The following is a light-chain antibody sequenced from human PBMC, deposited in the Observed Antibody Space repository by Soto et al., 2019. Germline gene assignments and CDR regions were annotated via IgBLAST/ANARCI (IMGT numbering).Light chain of an antibody. CDR2: EVS. CDR1: SSDVGAYKY. CDR3: SSDTTTPAWV. J-gene: IGLJ3*02. Sequence: QSVLTQPASVSGSPGQSITISCTGSSSDVGAYKYVSWFQQHPGKAPKLIIYEVSNRTSGVSDRFSGSKSGNTASLTISGLQAEDDADSHCSSDTTTPAWVFGGGTHLTVL. V-gene: IGLV2-14*01.